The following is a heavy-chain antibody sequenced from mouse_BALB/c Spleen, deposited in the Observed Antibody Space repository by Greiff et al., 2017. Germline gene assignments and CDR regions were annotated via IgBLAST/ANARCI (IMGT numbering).Heavy chain of an antibody. V-gene: IGHV3-8*02. Sequence: EVKLQESGPSLVKPSQTLSLTCSVTGDSITSGYWNWIRKFPGNKLEYMGYISYSGSTYYNPSLKSRISITRDTSKNQYYLQLNSVTTEDTATYYCARLLLRGDYFDYWGQGTTLTVSS. CDR1: GDSITSGY. CDR3: ARLLLRGDYFDY. J-gene: IGHJ2*01. CDR2: ISYSGST. D-gene: IGHD1-1*01.